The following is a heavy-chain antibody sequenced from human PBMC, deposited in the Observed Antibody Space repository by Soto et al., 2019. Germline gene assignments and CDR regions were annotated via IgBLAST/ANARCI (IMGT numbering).Heavy chain of an antibody. J-gene: IGHJ4*02. Sequence: PGGSLRLSCAASGFTFSSYAMSWVRQAPGKGLEWVSAISGSGGSTYYADSVKGRFTISRDNSKNTLYLQMNSLRAEDTAVYYRAKGRAARQAYFDYWGEGTLVTVSS. CDR2: ISGSGGST. V-gene: IGHV3-23*01. D-gene: IGHD6-6*01. CDR1: GFTFSSYA. CDR3: AKGRAARQAYFDY.